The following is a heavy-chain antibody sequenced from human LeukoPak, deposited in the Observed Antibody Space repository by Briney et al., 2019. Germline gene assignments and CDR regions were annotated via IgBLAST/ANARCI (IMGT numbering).Heavy chain of an antibody. D-gene: IGHD3-10*01. V-gene: IGHV3-23*01. CDR1: GFTFSSYA. Sequence: PGGSLRLSCAASGFTFSSYAMSWVRQAPGKGLEWVSAISGSGGSTYYADSVKGRFTISRDNSKNTLYLQMNSLRAEDTAVYYCAKRITYYGSGSYVGYWGQGTLVTVSS. CDR2: ISGSGGST. J-gene: IGHJ4*02. CDR3: AKRITYYGSGSYVGY.